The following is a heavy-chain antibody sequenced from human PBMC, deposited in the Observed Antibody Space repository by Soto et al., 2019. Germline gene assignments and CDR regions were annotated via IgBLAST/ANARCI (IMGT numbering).Heavy chain of an antibody. CDR3: AKGGSSGWSLDY. D-gene: IGHD6-19*01. Sequence: EVQLLESGGGLVQPGGSLRLSCAASGFTFSTYAMNWVRQAPGKGLEWVSGISGSGDSTYYADSVKGRFTVSRDNSKNTMYLQMNSLRAEDTAVFYCAKGGSSGWSLDYWGQGTLVTVSS. CDR1: GFTFSTYA. CDR2: ISGSGDST. V-gene: IGHV3-23*01. J-gene: IGHJ4*02.